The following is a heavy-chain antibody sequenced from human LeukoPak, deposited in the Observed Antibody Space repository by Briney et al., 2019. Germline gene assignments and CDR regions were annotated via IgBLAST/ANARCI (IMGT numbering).Heavy chain of an antibody. Sequence: SETLSLTCTVSGGSISSYYWSWIRQPAGKGLEWIGRIYTSGSTNYNPSLKSRVTMSVDPSKNQFSLKLSSVTAADTAVYYCARGRRDDYNVDAFDIWGQGTVVTVSS. CDR3: ARGRRDDYNVDAFDI. CDR1: GGSISSYY. J-gene: IGHJ3*02. CDR2: IYTSGST. D-gene: IGHD5-24*01. V-gene: IGHV4-4*07.